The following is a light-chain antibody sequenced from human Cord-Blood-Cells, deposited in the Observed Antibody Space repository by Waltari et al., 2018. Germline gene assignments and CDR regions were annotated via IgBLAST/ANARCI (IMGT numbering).Light chain of an antibody. CDR2: DAS. J-gene: IGKJ2*01. CDR3: QQYNSDSHT. V-gene: IGKV1-5*01. CDR1: QSISSW. Sequence: DIQMTQSPSTLSASVGDRVTITCRASQSISSWLSWYQQKPGKAPKLLIYDASGLESGVPSSFSGSGSGTECTLTISSLQPDDFATYYCQQYNSDSHTFGQGTKLEIK.